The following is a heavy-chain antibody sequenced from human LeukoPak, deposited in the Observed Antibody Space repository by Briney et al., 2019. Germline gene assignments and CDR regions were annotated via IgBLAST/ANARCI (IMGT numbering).Heavy chain of an antibody. D-gene: IGHD3-10*01. J-gene: IGHJ4*02. CDR2: IYYSGST. CDR3: ARISVMVRGVISFDY. CDR1: GGSISSGDYY. V-gene: IGHV4-30-4*08. Sequence: SETLSLTCTVSGGSISSGDYYWSWIRQPPGKGLEWIGYIYYSGSTYYNPSLKSRVTISVDTSKNQFSLKLSSVTAADTAVYYCARISVMVRGVISFDYWGQGTLVTVSS.